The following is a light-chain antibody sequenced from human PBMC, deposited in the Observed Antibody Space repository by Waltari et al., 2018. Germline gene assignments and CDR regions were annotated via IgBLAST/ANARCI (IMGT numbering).Light chain of an antibody. CDR2: EST. CDR3: YSFAGSSPHVV. CDR1: SSDVGIYNL. V-gene: IGLV2-23*01. J-gene: IGLJ2*01. Sequence: QSALTPPASVSGSPGQSITISSTGTSSDVGIYNLVTWYQLHPGKAPKLNIYESTKRPSGVSSRFSGSKSGNTASLTISGLQAEDEADYYCYSFAGSSPHVVFGGGTKLTVL.